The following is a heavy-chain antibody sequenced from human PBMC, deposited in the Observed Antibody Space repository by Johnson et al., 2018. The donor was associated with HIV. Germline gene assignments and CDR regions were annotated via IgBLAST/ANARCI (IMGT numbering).Heavy chain of an antibody. CDR3: ARTNGYYGSGRGSLFYFDI. D-gene: IGHD3-10*01. CDR2: ISSDGGST. J-gene: IGHJ3*02. V-gene: IGHV3-64*01. Sequence: MLLVESGGGLVQPGGSLRLSCAASGFTFSNYAMHWVRQAPGKGLEYVSAISSDGGSTYYANSVKGRFSISRDNSKNTLYLQMGSLRGEDMAVYYCARTNGYYGSGRGSLFYFDIWGQGTMVTVSS. CDR1: GFTFSNYA.